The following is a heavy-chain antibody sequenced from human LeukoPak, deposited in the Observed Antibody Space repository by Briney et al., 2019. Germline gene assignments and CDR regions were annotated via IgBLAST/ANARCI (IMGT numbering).Heavy chain of an antibody. Sequence: GGSLRLSCAASRFTFSSYAMSWVRQAPGKGLEWVSAISGSGGSTYYADSVKGRFTISRDNSKNTLYLQMNSLRAEDTAVYYCAKAGRDYYDSSGYYQLPYYFDYWGQGTLVTVSS. CDR2: ISGSGGST. J-gene: IGHJ4*02. CDR3: AKAGRDYYDSSGYYQLPYYFDY. D-gene: IGHD3-22*01. V-gene: IGHV3-23*01. CDR1: RFTFSSYA.